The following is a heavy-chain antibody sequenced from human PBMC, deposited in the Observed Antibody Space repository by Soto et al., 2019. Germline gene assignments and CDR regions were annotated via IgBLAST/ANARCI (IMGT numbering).Heavy chain of an antibody. CDR3: ARAPRLQQLHRVGGFDP. V-gene: IGHV4-34*01. CDR2: INHSGST. D-gene: IGHD6-13*01. Sequence: SETLSLTCAVYGGSFSGYYWTWIRQPPGTGLEWIGEINHSGSTNYNPSLKSRVTISVDTSKNQFSLKLTSVTAADTAVYYCARAPRLQQLHRVGGFDPCGQGTLLTVSS. CDR1: GGSFSGYY. J-gene: IGHJ5*02.